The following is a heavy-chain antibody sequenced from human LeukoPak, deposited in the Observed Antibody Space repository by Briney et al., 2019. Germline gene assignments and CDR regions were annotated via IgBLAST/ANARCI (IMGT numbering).Heavy chain of an antibody. CDR2: IYHSGST. J-gene: IGHJ4*02. CDR3: ARTSTVTTFYIDY. CDR1: GGSISSGGYY. Sequence: SETLSLTCTVSGGSISSGGYYWSWIRQPPGKGLEWIGYIYHSGSTYYNPSLKSRVTISVDRSKNQFSLKLSSVTAADTAVYYCARTSTVTTFYIDYWGQGTLVTVSS. V-gene: IGHV4-30-2*01. D-gene: IGHD4-17*01.